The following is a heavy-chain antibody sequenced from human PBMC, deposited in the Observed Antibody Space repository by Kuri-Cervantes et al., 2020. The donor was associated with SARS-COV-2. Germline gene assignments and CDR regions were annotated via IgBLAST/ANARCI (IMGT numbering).Heavy chain of an antibody. D-gene: IGHD2-2*01. Sequence: LSHTCVASGFNFDGAWMNWVRPAPGKGLGWVGLIKSRTEGETIVYAAPGKGRFTISRDDSENTLFLQMKSLETEDTAVYYCATDAAHTSMAYWGQGTLVTVSS. J-gene: IGHJ4*02. V-gene: IGHV3-15*07. CDR2: IKSRTEGETI. CDR3: ATDAAHTSMAY. CDR1: GFNFDGAW.